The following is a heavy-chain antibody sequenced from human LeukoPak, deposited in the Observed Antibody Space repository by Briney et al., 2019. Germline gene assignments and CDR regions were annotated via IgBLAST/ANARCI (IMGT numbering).Heavy chain of an antibody. Sequence: PSETLSLTCTVSGGSISSGGYYWSWIRQHPGKGLEWIGYIYYSGSTHYKPSLKSRVTISLDTSKNQFSLRLTSVTAADTAVYFRARERAFCRRVYKPPPLPDYWGQGTLVTVSS. V-gene: IGHV4-31*03. D-gene: IGHD3-10*01. CDR1: GGSISSGGYY. CDR2: IYYSGST. J-gene: IGHJ4*02. CDR3: ARERAFCRRVYKPPPLPDY.